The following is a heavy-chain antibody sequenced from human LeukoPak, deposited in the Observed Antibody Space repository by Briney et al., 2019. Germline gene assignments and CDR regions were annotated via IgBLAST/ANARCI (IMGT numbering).Heavy chain of an antibody. Sequence: PSETLSLTCTVSGGSISTYYWCWIRQSPGKGLEWTGYISYSGSTNYNPSLKSRVTISVDRPKNQFSLKLSSVTAADTAVYYCVRGGRVVKSLFGMDVWGQGTTVTVSS. V-gene: IGHV4-59*01. D-gene: IGHD3-3*01. CDR1: GGSISTYY. J-gene: IGHJ6*02. CDR2: ISYSGST. CDR3: VRGGRVVKSLFGMDV.